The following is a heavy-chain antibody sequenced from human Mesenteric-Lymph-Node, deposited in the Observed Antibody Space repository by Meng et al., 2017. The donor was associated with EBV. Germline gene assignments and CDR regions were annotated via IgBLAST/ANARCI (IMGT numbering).Heavy chain of an antibody. CDR2: VNSDGSST. J-gene: IGHJ4*02. CDR3: ARGWWLDY. Sequence: EVQLVESGEGLVQPGGSLRLSCAASGFTFTTYWMHWVRQAPGKGLVWVSRVNSDGSSTTYADSVRGRFTISRDNSKNTLYLQMNSLRAEDTAVYYCARGWWLDYWGQGTLVTVSS. V-gene: IGHV3-74*01. CDR1: GFTFTTYW. D-gene: IGHD2-15*01.